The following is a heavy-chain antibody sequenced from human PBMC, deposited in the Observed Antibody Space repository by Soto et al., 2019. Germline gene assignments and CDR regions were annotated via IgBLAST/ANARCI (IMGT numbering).Heavy chain of an antibody. D-gene: IGHD3-22*01. Sequence: QVQLQQWGAGLLKPSETLSLTCAVYGGSFSGYYWSWIRQPPGKGLEWIGEINHSGSTNYNPSLKSRVTISVDKSKNQFSLKLSSVTAADTAVYYCAREVKYYYDSSGCSYYYYYGMDVWGQGTTVTVSS. V-gene: IGHV4-34*01. CDR2: INHSGST. J-gene: IGHJ6*02. CDR3: AREVKYYYDSSGCSYYYYYGMDV. CDR1: GGSFSGYY.